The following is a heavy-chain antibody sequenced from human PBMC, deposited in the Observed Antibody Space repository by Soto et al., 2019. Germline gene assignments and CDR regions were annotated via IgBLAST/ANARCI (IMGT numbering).Heavy chain of an antibody. Sequence: PSETLSLTCSVSGGSISNSRYSWGWIRQTPGKGLEWIGTIYYSGSTYSKPSLQSRVTISVHTSKNQVSLKMTSVTAADTAVYYCARRRGAVAGESPVDFWGQGILVTVS. CDR2: IYYSGST. J-gene: IGHJ4*02. V-gene: IGHV4-39*01. CDR1: GGSISNSRYS. D-gene: IGHD6-19*01. CDR3: ARRRGAVAGESPVDF.